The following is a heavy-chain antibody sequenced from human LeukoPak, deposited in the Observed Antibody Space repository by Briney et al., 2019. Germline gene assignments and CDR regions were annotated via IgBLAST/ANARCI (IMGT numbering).Heavy chain of an antibody. D-gene: IGHD2-21*02. CDR2: IIPIFGTA. CDR1: GYTFTGYY. J-gene: IGHJ4*02. V-gene: IGHV1-69*13. Sequence: SVKVSCKASGYTFTGYYMHWVRQAPGQGLEWMGGIIPIFGTANYAQKFQGRVTITADESTSTAYMELSSLRSEDTAVYYCAGGVVVTAIPYFDYWGQGTLVTVSS. CDR3: AGGVVVTAIPYFDY.